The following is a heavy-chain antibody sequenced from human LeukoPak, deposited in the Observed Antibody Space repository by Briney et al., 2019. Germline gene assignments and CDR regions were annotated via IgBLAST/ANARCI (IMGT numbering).Heavy chain of an antibody. CDR2: ISGSGDNT. CDR3: AELGITMIGGV. V-gene: IGHV3-23*01. D-gene: IGHD3-10*02. CDR1: GFTFSNYA. J-gene: IGHJ6*04. Sequence: GGSLRLSCAASGFTFSNYAMSWVRQAPGKGLEWVSVISGSGDNTYYADSVKGRFTISRDNAKNSLYLQMNSLRAEDTAVYYCAELGITMIGGVWGKGTTVTISS.